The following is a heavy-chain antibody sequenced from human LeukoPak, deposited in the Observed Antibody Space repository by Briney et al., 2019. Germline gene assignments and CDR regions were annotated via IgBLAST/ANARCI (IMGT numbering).Heavy chain of an antibody. CDR3: ARDYDILTGYHLYCDY. Sequence: GASVNVSCKASGYTFTSYYMHWVRQAPGQGLEWMGIINPSGGSTSYAQKFQGRVTMTRDTSTSTVYMELSSLRSEDTAVYYCARDYDILTGYHLYCDYWGQGTLVTVSS. J-gene: IGHJ4*02. D-gene: IGHD3-9*01. CDR1: GYTFTSYY. V-gene: IGHV1-46*01. CDR2: INPSGGST.